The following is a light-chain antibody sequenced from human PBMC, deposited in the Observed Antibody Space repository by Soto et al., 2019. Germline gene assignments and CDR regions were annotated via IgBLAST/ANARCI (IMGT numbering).Light chain of an antibody. CDR2: GAS. V-gene: IGKV3-20*01. CDR3: QQYGSSPKT. CDR1: QNVSSSY. Sequence: EIVLTQSPGTLSSSPGERATLSCRASQNVSSSYLAWYQQKRGQAPRLLIYGASNKATGIPDRFSGSGSGTDFTLTISRLEPEEFAVYYCQQYGSSPKTFGQGTKVEIK. J-gene: IGKJ1*01.